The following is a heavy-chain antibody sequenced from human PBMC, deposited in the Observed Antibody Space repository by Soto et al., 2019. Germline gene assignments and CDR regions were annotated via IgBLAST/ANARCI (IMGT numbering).Heavy chain of an antibody. CDR3: ARAVPGFYGMDV. Sequence: QVQLQESGPGLVKPSQTLSLTCTVSGGSISSGGYYWSWIRQHPGKGLEWIGYISYSGNTYYNPSLRSRFTISVDMYKSHFSLNLNSVTAADTAVYYCARAVPGFYGMDVWGQGTTVTVSS. CDR1: GGSISSGGYY. V-gene: IGHV4-31*03. CDR2: ISYSGNT. D-gene: IGHD3-10*01. J-gene: IGHJ6*02.